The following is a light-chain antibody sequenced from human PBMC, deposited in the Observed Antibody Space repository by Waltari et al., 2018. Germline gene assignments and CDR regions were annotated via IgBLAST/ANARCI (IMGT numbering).Light chain of an antibody. Sequence: DIQMTQSPSSLSASVGDRVTITCRASQIISNFLNWFQQKPGKAPKLLIYAASSLQSGVPSRFSGSGSGTDFTLTISSLQPEDFATYYCLQSHSTPYTFGQGTKLEIK. CDR1: QIISNF. V-gene: IGKV1-39*01. J-gene: IGKJ2*01. CDR3: LQSHSTPYT. CDR2: AAS.